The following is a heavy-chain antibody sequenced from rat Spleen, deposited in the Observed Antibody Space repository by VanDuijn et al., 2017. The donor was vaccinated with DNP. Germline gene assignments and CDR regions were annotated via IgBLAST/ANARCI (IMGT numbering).Heavy chain of an antibody. J-gene: IGHJ2*01. CDR2: IIYDGSGA. Sequence: VQLVESGGGLVQPGNSLRLSCAASGFIFSDYAMAWVRQSPKMGLEWVATIIYDGSGAFYRDSVTGRFTISRDFAKSTLYLQMDSLRSEDSATYYCTTRGNYGGYDYWGQGVMVTVSS. V-gene: IGHV5S10*01. CDR3: TTRGNYGGYDY. CDR1: GFIFSDYA. D-gene: IGHD1-11*01.